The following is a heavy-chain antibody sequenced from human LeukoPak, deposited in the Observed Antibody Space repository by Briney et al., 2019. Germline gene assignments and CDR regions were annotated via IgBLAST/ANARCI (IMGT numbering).Heavy chain of an antibody. J-gene: IGHJ4*02. V-gene: IGHV1-2*02. D-gene: IGHD1-26*01. CDR2: INPDSGGT. CDR3: ARGHVGATDFDY. CDR1: GGTFSSYA. Sequence: ASVKVSCKASGGTFSSYAISWVRQAPGQGLEWMGWINPDSGGTNYAQKFQGRVTMTRDTSISTAYMELSRLRSDDTAVYYCARGHVGATDFDYWGQGTLVTVSS.